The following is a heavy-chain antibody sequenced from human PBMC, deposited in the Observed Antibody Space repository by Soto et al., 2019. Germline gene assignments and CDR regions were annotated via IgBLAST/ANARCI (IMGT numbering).Heavy chain of an antibody. J-gene: IGHJ5*02. D-gene: IGHD5-12*01. Sequence: PSETLSLTCTVSGGSISSYYWSWIRQPPGKGLEWIGYIYYSRSTNYNPSLKSRVTISVDTSKNQFSLKLSSVTAADTAVYYCARQKEVATIFDWFDPWGQGTLVTVSS. CDR3: ARQKEVATIFDWFDP. CDR2: IYYSRST. CDR1: GGSISSYY. V-gene: IGHV4-59*08.